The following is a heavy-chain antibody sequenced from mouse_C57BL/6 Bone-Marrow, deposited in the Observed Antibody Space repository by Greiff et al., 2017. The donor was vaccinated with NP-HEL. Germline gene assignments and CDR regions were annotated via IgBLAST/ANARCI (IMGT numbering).Heavy chain of an antibody. CDR1: GYTFTSYG. D-gene: IGHD1-1*01. CDR2: IYPRSGNT. Sequence: VKLQQSGAELARPGASVKLSCKASGYTFTSYGISWVKPRTGQGLEWIGEIYPRSGNTYYNEKFKGKATLTADKSSSSAYMELRSLTSEDSAVYFCSTPYYYYGSSYLYYFDYWGQGTTLTVSS. CDR3: STPYYYYGSSYLYYFDY. J-gene: IGHJ2*01. V-gene: IGHV1-81*01.